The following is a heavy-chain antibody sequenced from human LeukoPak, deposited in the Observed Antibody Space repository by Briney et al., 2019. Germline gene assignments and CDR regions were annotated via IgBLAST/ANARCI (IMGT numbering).Heavy chain of an antibody. CDR1: GYTFTSYA. CDR2: MNPNSGNT. J-gene: IGHJ4*02. V-gene: IGHV1-8*02. CDR3: ATGESLKNFDY. Sequence: ASVKVSCKASGYTFTSYAMNWVRQATGQGLEWMGWMNPNSGNTGYAQKFQGRVTMTRNTSISTAYMELSSLRSEDTAVYYCATGESLKNFDYWGQGTLVTVSS. D-gene: IGHD3-10*01.